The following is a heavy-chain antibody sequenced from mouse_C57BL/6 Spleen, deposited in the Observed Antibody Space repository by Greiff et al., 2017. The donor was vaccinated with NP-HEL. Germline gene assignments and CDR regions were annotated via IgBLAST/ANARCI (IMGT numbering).Heavy chain of an antibody. V-gene: IGHV5-4*01. CDR2: ISDGGSYT. D-gene: IGHD1-1*01. Sequence: EVKLVESGGGLVKPGGSLKLSCAASGFTFSSYALSWVRQTPEKRLEWVATISDGGSYTYYPDNVKGRFTISRDNAKNNLYLQMSHLKSEDTAMYYCARDPYGSSDGYFDYWGQGTTLTVSS. CDR1: GFTFSSYA. J-gene: IGHJ2*01. CDR3: ARDPYGSSDGYFDY.